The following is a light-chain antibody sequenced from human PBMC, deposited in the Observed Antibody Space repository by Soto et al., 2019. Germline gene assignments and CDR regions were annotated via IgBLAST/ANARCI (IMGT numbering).Light chain of an antibody. J-gene: IGKJ5*01. V-gene: IGKV3-15*01. Sequence: EIVMTQSPATLSVSPVERATLSCRASQSVSSNLAWYQQKPGQAPRLLIYGASTRATGIPARFSGSGSGTEFTLTISSLQSEDFAVYYCQQRSNWPHTFGQGTRLEIK. CDR3: QQRSNWPHT. CDR1: QSVSSN. CDR2: GAS.